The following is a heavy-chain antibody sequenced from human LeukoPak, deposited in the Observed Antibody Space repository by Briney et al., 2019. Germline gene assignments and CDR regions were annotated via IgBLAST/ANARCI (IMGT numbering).Heavy chain of an antibody. V-gene: IGHV4-34*01. CDR2: INHSGST. Sequence: SETLSLTCAVYGGSFSGYYWSWIRQPPGKGLEWIGEINHSGSTNYNPSLKSRVTTSVDTSKNQFSLKLSSVTAADTAVYYCARAPRSYFPYYFDYWGQGTLVTVSS. J-gene: IGHJ4*02. D-gene: IGHD1-26*01. CDR3: ARAPRSYFPYYFDY. CDR1: GGSFSGYY.